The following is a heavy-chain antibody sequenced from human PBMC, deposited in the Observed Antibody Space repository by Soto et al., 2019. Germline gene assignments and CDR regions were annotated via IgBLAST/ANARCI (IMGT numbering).Heavy chain of an antibody. D-gene: IGHD2-15*01. Sequence: QVHLVESGGGVVQPGRSLRLSCAASGFTFSSYAMHWVRQAPGKGLEWVAVISFDGDNKYYADSVKGRFTISRDNSKNTLYLQMNSLRAEDAGLYYCTRDRSGGSCLDYWGQGTLVTVSS. J-gene: IGHJ4*02. CDR2: ISFDGDNK. CDR1: GFTFSSYA. CDR3: TRDRSGGSCLDY. V-gene: IGHV3-30-3*01.